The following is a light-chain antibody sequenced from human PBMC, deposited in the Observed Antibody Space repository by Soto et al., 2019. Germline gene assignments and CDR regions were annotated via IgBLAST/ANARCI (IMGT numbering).Light chain of an antibody. CDR3: QQRSVWPS. V-gene: IGKV3-11*01. J-gene: IGKJ2*01. Sequence: EVVLTQSPATLSLSPGERATLSCWASQSVGSYLAWYQQRLGQAPRLLIYDASNRATGIPARFSGSGSGTDFTLTISSLEPEDFAVYYCQQRSVWPSFGQGTKLEIK. CDR2: DAS. CDR1: QSVGSY.